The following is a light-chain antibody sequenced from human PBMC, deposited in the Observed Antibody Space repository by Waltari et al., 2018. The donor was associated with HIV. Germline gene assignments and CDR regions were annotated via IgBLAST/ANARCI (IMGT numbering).Light chain of an antibody. CDR2: EVS. J-gene: IGLJ1*01. CDR3: SSYAASLFV. CDR1: SRDVGGYNY. V-gene: IGLV2-8*01. Sequence: QSALTQPPSASGSPGQSVTISCTGTSRDVGGYNYVSWYQQHPGKAPKLIIYEVSKRPSGVPDRFSGSKSGNTASRTVSGLQAEDEADYYCSSYAASLFVFGTGTKVTVL.